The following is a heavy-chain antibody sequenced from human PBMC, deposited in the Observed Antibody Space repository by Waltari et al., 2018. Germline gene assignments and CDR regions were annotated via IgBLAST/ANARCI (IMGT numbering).Heavy chain of an antibody. CDR1: GYTFTGYY. CDR2: INPNSGGT. CDR3: AREMGETGDRMRY. D-gene: IGHD3-16*01. V-gene: IGHV1-2*06. J-gene: IGHJ4*02. Sequence: QVQLVQSGAEVKKPGASVKVSCKAYGYTFTGYYMHWVRQAPGQVLEWMGRINPNSGGTNYAQKFQGRVTMTRDTSISTAYMELSRLRSDDTAVYYCAREMGETGDRMRYWGQGTLVTVSS.